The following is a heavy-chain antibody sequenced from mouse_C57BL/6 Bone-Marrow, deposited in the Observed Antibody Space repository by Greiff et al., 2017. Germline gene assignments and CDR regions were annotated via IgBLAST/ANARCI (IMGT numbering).Heavy chain of an antibody. V-gene: IGHV2-6*01. CDR2: IWGVGST. Sequence: VQRVESGPGLVAPSQSLSITCTVSGFSLTSYGVDWVRQSPGKGLEWLGVIWGVGSTNYNSALKSRLSISKDNSKSQVFLKMNSLQTDDTAMYYCARDYYGSSPYAMDYWGQGTSVTVSS. CDR3: ARDYYGSSPYAMDY. CDR1: GFSLTSYG. D-gene: IGHD1-1*01. J-gene: IGHJ4*01.